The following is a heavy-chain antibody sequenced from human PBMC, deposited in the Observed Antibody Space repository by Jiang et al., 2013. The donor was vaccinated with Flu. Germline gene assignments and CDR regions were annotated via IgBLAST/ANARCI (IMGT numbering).Heavy chain of an antibody. J-gene: IGHJ4*02. CDR3: AGGSGRGSFDN. D-gene: IGHD6-25*01. Sequence: SYAQKFQGRVTMTRDTSTSTVYMELSSLRSEDTAVYYCAGGSGRGSFDNWGQGTLVTVSS. V-gene: IGHV1-46*01.